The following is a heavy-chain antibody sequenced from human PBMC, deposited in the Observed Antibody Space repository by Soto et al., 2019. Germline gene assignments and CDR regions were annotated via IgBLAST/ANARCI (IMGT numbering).Heavy chain of an antibody. Sequence: PGGSLRLSCAASGFTFSSYIMNWVRQAPGKGLEWVSYISGGGGTIYYADSVRGRFTISRDNAKNSLYLQMNSLRDEDTAVYYCARGVGWPPTFDYWGQGALVTVSS. D-gene: IGHD6-19*01. CDR1: GFTFSSYI. J-gene: IGHJ4*02. CDR3: ARGVGWPPTFDY. V-gene: IGHV3-48*02. CDR2: ISGGGGTI.